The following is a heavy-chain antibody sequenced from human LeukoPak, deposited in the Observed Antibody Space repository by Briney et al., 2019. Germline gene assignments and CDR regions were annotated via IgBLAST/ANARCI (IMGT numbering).Heavy chain of an antibody. Sequence: GSLRLSCAASGFTVSSNYMSWVRQPPGKGLEWIGSIYYSGSTYYNPSLKSRVTISVDTSKNQLSLKLSSVTAADTAVHYCASARTSSRSWFTFDYWGQGILVTVSS. CDR3: ASARTSSRSWFTFDY. CDR2: IYYSGST. CDR1: GFTVSSNY. V-gene: IGHV4-39*01. J-gene: IGHJ4*02. D-gene: IGHD6-13*01.